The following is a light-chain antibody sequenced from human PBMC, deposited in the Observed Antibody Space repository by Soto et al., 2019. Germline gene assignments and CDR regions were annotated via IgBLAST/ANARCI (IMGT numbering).Light chain of an antibody. CDR2: EVS. V-gene: IGLV2-23*02. CDR1: ISDVGTYDL. CDR3: CSYAVSSTYV. Sequence: QSVLTQPASVSGSPGQSITISCTGTISDVGTYDLVSWYQQHPGKAPKLMIYEVSKRPSGVSNRFSGSKSGNTASLTISGLQAEDEADYHCCSYAVSSTYVFGTGTKVTVL. J-gene: IGLJ1*01.